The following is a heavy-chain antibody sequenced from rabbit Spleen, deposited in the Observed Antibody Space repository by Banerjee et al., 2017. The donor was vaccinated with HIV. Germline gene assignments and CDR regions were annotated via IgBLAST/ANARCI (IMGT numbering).Heavy chain of an antibody. CDR2: IDPVFGAT. V-gene: IGHV1S40*01. Sequence: QSLEESGGGLVKPGASLTLTCTASGFSFSNKAVMCWVRQAPGKGLEWIAYIDPVFGATYYAPWANGRFTISSQNAQNTLYLQLNSLTVADTATYFCARGGWVDYDYGTYFNLWGPGTLVTVS. D-gene: IGHD6-1*01. CDR1: GFSFSNKAV. CDR3: ARGGWVDYDYGTYFNL. J-gene: IGHJ4*01.